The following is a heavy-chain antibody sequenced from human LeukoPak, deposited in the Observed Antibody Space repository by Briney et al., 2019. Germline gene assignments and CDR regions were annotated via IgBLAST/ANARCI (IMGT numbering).Heavy chain of an antibody. D-gene: IGHD3-3*01. CDR3: ARRVDPGFWSGSYYFDY. V-gene: IGHV4-39*01. CDR1: GGSISSSSYY. CDR2: IYYSGST. J-gene: IGHJ4*02. Sequence: SETLSLTCTVSGGSISSSSYYWGWIRQPPGKGREWIGSIYYSGSTYYNPSLKSRVTISVDKSKTQCSLKLSSVTAADTAVYYCARRVDPGFWSGSYYFDYWGQGTLVTVSS.